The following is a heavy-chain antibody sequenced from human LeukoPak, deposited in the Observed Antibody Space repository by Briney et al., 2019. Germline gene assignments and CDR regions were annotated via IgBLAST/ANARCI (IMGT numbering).Heavy chain of an antibody. CDR1: GVYIYSSTYY. V-gene: IGHV4-39*01. J-gene: IGHJ3*02. CDR3: ARQLAAGNDAFDI. D-gene: IGHD2-15*01. CDR2: IYYNENT. Sequence: SETLSLTCTVSGVYIYSSTYYWAWIRHPPGKGLECIGSIYYNENTYSNPSLRSRLTISVDTSTNQFSLRLNSVTAADTAVYYCARQLAAGNDAFDIWGQGTMVTVSS.